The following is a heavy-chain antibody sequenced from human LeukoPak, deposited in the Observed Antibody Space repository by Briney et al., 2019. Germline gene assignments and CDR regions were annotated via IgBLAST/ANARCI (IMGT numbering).Heavy chain of an antibody. V-gene: IGHV3-11*01. CDR3: ARGYDFWSGYYFDH. Sequence: GGSLRLSCAASGFTFSDYYMSWIRQAPGKRLEGVSYISSSGSTIYYADSVKGRFTISRDNAKNSLYLQMNSLRAEDTAVYYCARGYDFWSGYYFDHWGQGTLVTASS. CDR1: GFTFSDYY. CDR2: ISSSGSTI. D-gene: IGHD3-3*01. J-gene: IGHJ4*02.